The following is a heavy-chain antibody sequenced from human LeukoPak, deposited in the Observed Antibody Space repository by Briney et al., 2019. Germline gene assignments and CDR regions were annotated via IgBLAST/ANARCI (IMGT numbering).Heavy chain of an antibody. CDR1: GFTFSSYG. J-gene: IGHJ4*02. V-gene: IGHV3-30*18. CDR2: ISYDGSNK. CDR3: AKDRIVGATTISDY. Sequence: GRSLRLSCAASGFTFSSYGMHWVRQAPGKGLEWVAVISYDGSNKYYADSVKGRSTISRDNSKNTLYLQMNSLRAEDTAVYYCAKDRIVGATTISDYWGQGTLVTVSS. D-gene: IGHD1-26*01.